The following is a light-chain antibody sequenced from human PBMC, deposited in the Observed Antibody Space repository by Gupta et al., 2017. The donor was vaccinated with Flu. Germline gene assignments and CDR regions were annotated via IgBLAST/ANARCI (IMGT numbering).Light chain of an antibody. CDR1: SNNVGRQG. J-gene: IGLJ3*02. CDR3: SAWDSGLRALV. Sequence: TATLMCIGDSNNVGRQGAVWVQHHQGHPPKGRSRRTNFRPSGISERVFASRAGNTASLTLTGLQAEEEADYYGSAWDSGLRALVFGGGTKLTV. V-gene: IGLV10-54*04. CDR2: RTN.